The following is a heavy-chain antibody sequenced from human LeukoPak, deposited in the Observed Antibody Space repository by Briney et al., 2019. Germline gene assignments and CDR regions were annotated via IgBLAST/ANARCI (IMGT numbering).Heavy chain of an antibody. V-gene: IGHV3-74*01. D-gene: IGHD3-22*01. CDR2: IKSDGGLT. J-gene: IGHJ3*01. CDR3: ARPTGDRSPFDL. Sequence: GGSLRLSCAASGFTFSDYWMHWVRQAPGKGLVWVSRIKSDGGLTNYADSVKGRFTISRDNTKNTPYLQLNSLRAEDTALYYCARPTGDRSPFDLWGQGTMVAVSS. CDR1: GFTFSDYW.